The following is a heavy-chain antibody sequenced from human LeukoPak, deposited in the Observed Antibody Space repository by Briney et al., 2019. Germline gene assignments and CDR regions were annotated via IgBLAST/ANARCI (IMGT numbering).Heavy chain of an antibody. Sequence: PGGSLRLSCAASGFTFSSYWMSWGRQAPGKGLEGGANIKQDGSEKYYVDSVKGRFTISRDNAKNSLYLQMNSLRAEDTAVYYCARVDSSGYLFDYWGQGTLVTVSS. CDR3: ARVDSSGYLFDY. J-gene: IGHJ4*02. V-gene: IGHV3-7*04. D-gene: IGHD3-22*01. CDR2: IKQDGSEK. CDR1: GFTFSSYW.